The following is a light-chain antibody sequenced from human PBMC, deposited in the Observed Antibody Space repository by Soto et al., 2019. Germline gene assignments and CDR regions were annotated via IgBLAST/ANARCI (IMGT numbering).Light chain of an antibody. CDR2: EVS. V-gene: IGLV2-8*01. CDR1: SRDVGGYNY. J-gene: IGLJ1*01. CDR3: SSYAGSNNYV. Sequence: QSVLTQPPSASGSPGQSVTISCTGTSRDVGGYNYVSWYQQHPGKAPKLMIYEVSQRPSGVPDRFSGSKSGNTASLTVSGLQAEDEADYYCSSYAGSNNYVFGTGTKLTVL.